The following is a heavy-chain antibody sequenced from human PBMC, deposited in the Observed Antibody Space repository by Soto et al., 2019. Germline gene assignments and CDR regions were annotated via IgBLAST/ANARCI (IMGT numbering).Heavy chain of an antibody. CDR3: ARDRDYSDTSNYYYFFDY. J-gene: IGHJ4*02. V-gene: IGHV3-33*01. CDR2: IWYDGSNK. CDR1: GFTFSSYG. D-gene: IGHD3-22*01. Sequence: GGSLRLSCAASGFTFSSYGLHGVRQAPGKWLEWVAVIWYDGSNKYYADSVKGRFTISRDNSKNTLYLQMNSLRAEDTAVYYCARDRDYSDTSNYYYFFDYWGQGT.